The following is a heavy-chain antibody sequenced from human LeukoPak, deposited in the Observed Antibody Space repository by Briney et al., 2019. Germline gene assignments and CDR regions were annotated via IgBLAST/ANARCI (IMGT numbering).Heavy chain of an antibody. CDR1: GGSISGHH. D-gene: IGHD1-26*01. Sequence: SQTLSLTCTVPGGSISGHHWTWIRQPPGTGLEWIGYFYDSGDFNYNPSLKSRVTIWMDMSNNQFSLTMSSVTAADTAMYYCARLLRPGGRKGDAFDIWGQGTLVTVSS. J-gene: IGHJ3*02. CDR3: ARLLRPGGRKGDAFDI. CDR2: FYDSGDF. V-gene: IGHV4-59*08.